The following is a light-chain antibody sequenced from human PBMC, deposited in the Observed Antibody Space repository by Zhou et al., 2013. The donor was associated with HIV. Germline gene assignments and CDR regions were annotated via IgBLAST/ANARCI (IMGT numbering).Light chain of an antibody. CDR1: HSVGSTD. CDR2: AAS. V-gene: IGKV3-20*01. Sequence: DIVLTQSPGTLSLSPGERATLSCKTTHSVGSTDSLAWSQQKPGQAPRLLIYAASKRAPGIPDRFSGSGSGTDFTLTITRLEVEDAAVYYCQQYGRSPRWTFGPGTKVEIK. J-gene: IGKJ1*01. CDR3: QQYGRSPRWT.